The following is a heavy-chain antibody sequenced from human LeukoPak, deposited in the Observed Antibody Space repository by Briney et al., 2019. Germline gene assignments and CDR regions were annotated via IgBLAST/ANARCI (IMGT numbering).Heavy chain of an antibody. Sequence: PSQTLSLTCTVSGGSISSGSYYWSWIRQPAGKGLEWIGRIYTSGSTNYNPSLKSRVTISVDTSKNQFSLKLSSVTAADTAVYYCARDITGTNPPSTRISWFDPWGQGTLVTVSS. J-gene: IGHJ5*02. D-gene: IGHD1-7*01. V-gene: IGHV4-61*02. CDR3: ARDITGTNPPSTRISWFDP. CDR1: GGSISSGSYY. CDR2: IYTSGST.